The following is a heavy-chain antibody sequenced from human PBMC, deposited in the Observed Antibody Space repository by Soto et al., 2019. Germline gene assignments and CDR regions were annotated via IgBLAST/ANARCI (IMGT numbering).Heavy chain of an antibody. Sequence: SVKVSCKASGGTFSSYAISWVRQAPGQGLEWMGGIIPIFGTANYAQKFQGRVTITADESTSTAYMELSSLRSEDTAVYYCARNLNWGGYYYYYGMDVWGQGTTVTVSS. CDR2: IIPIFGTA. D-gene: IGHD7-27*01. J-gene: IGHJ6*02. V-gene: IGHV1-69*13. CDR3: ARNLNWGGYYYYYGMDV. CDR1: GGTFSSYA.